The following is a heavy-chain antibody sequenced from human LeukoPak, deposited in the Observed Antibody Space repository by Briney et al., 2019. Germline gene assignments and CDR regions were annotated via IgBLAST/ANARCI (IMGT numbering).Heavy chain of an antibody. J-gene: IGHJ4*02. D-gene: IGHD6-19*01. CDR2: IYPGDSDT. CDR3: ARHQYISGWHGYDY. CDR1: GYSFTNYW. V-gene: IGHV5-51*01. Sequence: GESLKISCKGSGYSFTNYWIGWVRQMPGKGLEWMGIIYPGDSDTRYSPSFRGQVTISADKSISTAYLQGSSLKASDTAMYYCARHQYISGWHGYDYWGQGTLVTVSS.